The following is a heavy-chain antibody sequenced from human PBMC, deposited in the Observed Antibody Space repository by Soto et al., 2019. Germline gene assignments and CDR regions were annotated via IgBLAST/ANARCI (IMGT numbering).Heavy chain of an antibody. J-gene: IGHJ4*02. D-gene: IGHD6-19*01. Sequence: SETLSLTCAVYGGSFSGYYWSWIRQPPGKGLEWIGEINHSGSTNYNPSLKSRVTISVDTSKNQFSLKLSSVTAADTAVYYCARGCGDDSSGCSDYWGQGTLVTVSS. V-gene: IGHV4-34*01. CDR1: GGSFSGYY. CDR3: ARGCGDDSSGCSDY. CDR2: INHSGST.